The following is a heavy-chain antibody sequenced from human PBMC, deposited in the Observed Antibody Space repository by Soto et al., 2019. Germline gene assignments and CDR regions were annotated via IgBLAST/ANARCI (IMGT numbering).Heavy chain of an antibody. D-gene: IGHD4-17*01. CDR3: ARGPRGRTVTSYYYYYGMDV. CDR2: INHSGST. Sequence: PSETLSLTCAVYGGSFSGYYWSWIRQRPGKGLEWIGEINHSGSTNYNPSLKSRVTISVDTSKNQFSLKLSSVTAADTAVYYCARGPRGRTVTSYYYYYGMDVWGQGTTVTVSS. CDR1: GGSFSGYY. V-gene: IGHV4-34*01. J-gene: IGHJ6*02.